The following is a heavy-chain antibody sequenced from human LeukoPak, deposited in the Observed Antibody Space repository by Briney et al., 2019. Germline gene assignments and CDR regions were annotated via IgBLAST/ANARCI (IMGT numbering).Heavy chain of an antibody. Sequence: PSQTLSLTCTVSGDSISSSAYYWGWIRQPPGKGLEWIGSIYYSGSTYYNPSLKSRVTISVDTSKNQFSLKLSSVTAADTAVYYCARQDDYSNPFFDYWGQGTLVTVSS. D-gene: IGHD4-11*01. CDR3: ARQDDYSNPFFDY. CDR2: IYYSGST. J-gene: IGHJ4*02. V-gene: IGHV4-39*01. CDR1: GDSISSSAYY.